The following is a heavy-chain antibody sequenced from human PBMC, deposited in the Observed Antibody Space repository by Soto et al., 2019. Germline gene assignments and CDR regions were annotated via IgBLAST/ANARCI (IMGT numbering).Heavy chain of an antibody. CDR3: ARDQYDFWSGTWDY. Sequence: ASVKVSCKASGYTFTSYGISWVRQAPGQGLEWMGWISAYNGNTNYAQKLQGRVTMTTDTSTSTAYMELRSLRSDDTAVYYCARDQYDFWSGTWDYWGQGTLVTAPQ. CDR2: ISAYNGNT. CDR1: GYTFTSYG. V-gene: IGHV1-18*01. J-gene: IGHJ4*02. D-gene: IGHD3-3*01.